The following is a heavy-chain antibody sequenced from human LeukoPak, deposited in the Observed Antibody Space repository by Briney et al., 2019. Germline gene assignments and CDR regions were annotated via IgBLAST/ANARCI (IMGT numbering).Heavy chain of an antibody. CDR1: GGSLSSSSYY. CDR3: ARGDCSSTSCSFDP. CDR2: IYYSGST. J-gene: IGHJ5*02. V-gene: IGHV4-39*07. Sequence: SETLSLTCTVSGGSLSSSSYYWGWIRQPPGKGLEWIGSIYYSGSTYYNPSLKSRVTISVDTSKNQFSLKLSSVTAADTAVYYCARGDCSSTSCSFDPWGQGTLVTVSS. D-gene: IGHD2-2*01.